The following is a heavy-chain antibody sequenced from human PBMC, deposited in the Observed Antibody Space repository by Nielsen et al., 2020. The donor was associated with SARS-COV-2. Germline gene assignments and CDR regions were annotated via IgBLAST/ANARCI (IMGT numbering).Heavy chain of an antibody. J-gene: IGHJ4*02. V-gene: IGHV3-11*01. Sequence: PGKGLEWVSYISSSGRTIYYADSVKGRFTISRDNAKNSLYLQMNSLSAEDTAVYFCARSGWSGAITDYWGQGTLVTVSS. CDR3: ARSGWSGAITDY. D-gene: IGHD6-19*01. CDR2: ISSSGRTI.